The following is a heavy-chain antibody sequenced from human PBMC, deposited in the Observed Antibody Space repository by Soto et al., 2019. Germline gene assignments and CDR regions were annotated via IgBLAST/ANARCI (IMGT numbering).Heavy chain of an antibody. J-gene: IGHJ6*02. V-gene: IGHV5-51*01. CDR3: ARSDSDTRHGYYYYYGMDV. Sequence: PGASLKISCKGSGYSFTSYWIGWVRQMPGKGLEWMGIIYPGDSDTRYSPSFQGQVTISADKSISTAYLQWSSLKASDTAMYYCARSDSDTRHGYYYYYGMDVRGQGTTVTVSS. CDR1: GYSFTSYW. CDR2: IYPGDSDT. D-gene: IGHD5-18*01.